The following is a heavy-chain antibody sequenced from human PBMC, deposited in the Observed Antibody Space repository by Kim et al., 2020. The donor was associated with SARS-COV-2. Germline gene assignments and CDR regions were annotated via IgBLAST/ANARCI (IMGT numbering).Heavy chain of an antibody. CDR2: T. V-gene: IGHV1-24*01. J-gene: IGHJ4*02. Sequence: TIYAQKFQGRVTMTEDTSTDTAYMELSSLRSEDTAVYYCATGLRGESIDYWGQGTLVTVSS. D-gene: IGHD3-10*01. CDR3: ATGLRGESIDY.